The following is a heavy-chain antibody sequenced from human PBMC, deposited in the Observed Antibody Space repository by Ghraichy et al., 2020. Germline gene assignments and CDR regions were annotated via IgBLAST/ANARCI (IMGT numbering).Heavy chain of an antibody. V-gene: IGHV4-34*01. CDR3: ARVGYCSSTSCYAGRAGRWFDP. Sequence: SETLSLTCAVYGGSFSGYYWSWIRQPPGKGLEWIGEINHSGSTNYNPSLKSRVTISVDTSKNQFSLKLSSVTAADTAVYYCARVGYCSSTSCYAGRAGRWFDPWGQGTLVTVSS. D-gene: IGHD2-2*01. CDR1: GGSFSGYY. J-gene: IGHJ5*02. CDR2: INHSGST.